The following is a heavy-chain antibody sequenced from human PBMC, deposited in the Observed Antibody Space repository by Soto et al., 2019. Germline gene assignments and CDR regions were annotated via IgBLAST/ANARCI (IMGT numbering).Heavy chain of an antibody. J-gene: IGHJ5*02. CDR2: IHSSGST. D-gene: IGHD6-13*01. Sequence: QVQLQASGPGLVKPSETLSLTCTVSGASMNSYHWSWIRQPAGKGLEWIGHIHSSGSTNYNPSLKSRFTMSVDTSKNQFSLRLMSLTAADTAVYYCARDLGVAAAGITWFDPWGQGSLVTVSS. CDR3: ARDLGVAAAGITWFDP. V-gene: IGHV4-4*07. CDR1: GASMNSYH.